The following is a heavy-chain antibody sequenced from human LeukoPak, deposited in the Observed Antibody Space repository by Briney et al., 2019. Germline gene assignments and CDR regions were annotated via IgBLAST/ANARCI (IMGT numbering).Heavy chain of an antibody. J-gene: IGHJ1*01. Sequence: ASVKVSCKASGYTFTSYGISWVRQAPGQGLEWMGWISAYNGNTNYAQKLQGRVTMATDTSTSTAYMELRSLRSDDTAVYYCAVTTRGAAAGTKYFQHWGQGTLVTVSS. CDR3: AVTTRGAAAGTKYFQH. CDR1: GYTFTSYG. CDR2: ISAYNGNT. V-gene: IGHV1-18*01. D-gene: IGHD6-13*01.